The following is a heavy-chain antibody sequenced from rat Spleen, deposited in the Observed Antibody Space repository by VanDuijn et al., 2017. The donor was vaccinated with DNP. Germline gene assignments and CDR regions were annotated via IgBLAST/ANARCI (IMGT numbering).Heavy chain of an antibody. CDR3: ARWTRYFDY. J-gene: IGHJ2*01. CDR1: GYSITSNY. CDR2: ISYSGST. V-gene: IGHV3-1*01. Sequence: TGYSITSNYWGWIRKFPGNKMEYIGHISYSGSTNYNPSLKSRISITRDTSKNHFFLHLNSVTSEDTATYYCARWTRYFDYWGQGVMVTVSS. D-gene: IGHD1-7*01.